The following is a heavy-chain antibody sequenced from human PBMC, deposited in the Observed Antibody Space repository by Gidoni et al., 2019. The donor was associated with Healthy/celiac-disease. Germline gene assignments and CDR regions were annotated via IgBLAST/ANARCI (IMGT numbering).Heavy chain of an antibody. CDR2: INTNPGNP. J-gene: IGHJ6*02. CDR3: AKSRECLRSKANYGMDV. Sequence: QVQLVQSGSELKKPGASVKVSCKASGYSFTTYAMNWVRQAPGQGLEWMGWINTNPGNPTYAQAFTGRFVFSLDTSVSTAYLLISSLKTEDAAVYYCAKSRECLRSKANYGMDVWGQGTTVTLSS. D-gene: IGHD5-12*01. CDR1: GYSFTTYA. V-gene: IGHV7-4-1*02.